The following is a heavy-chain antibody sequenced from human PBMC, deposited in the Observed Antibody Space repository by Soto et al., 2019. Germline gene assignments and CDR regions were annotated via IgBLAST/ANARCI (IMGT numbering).Heavy chain of an antibody. CDR3: ARSELTMIVVVTKSPYGAFDI. V-gene: IGHV3-30-3*01. Sequence: RRLSCAASGFTFSSYAMHWVRQAPGKGLEWVAVISYDGSNKYYADSVKGLFTISRDNSKNTLYLQMNSLRAEDTAVYYCARSELTMIVVVTKSPYGAFDIWGQGTIVTVSS. CDR1: GFTFSSYA. J-gene: IGHJ3*02. D-gene: IGHD3-22*01. CDR2: ISYDGSNK.